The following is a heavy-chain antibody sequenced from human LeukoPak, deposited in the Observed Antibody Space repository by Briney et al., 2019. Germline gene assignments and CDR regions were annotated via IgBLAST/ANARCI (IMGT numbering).Heavy chain of an antibody. V-gene: IGHV4-4*02. CDR2: IYHSGST. J-gene: IGHJ4*02. D-gene: IGHD1-26*01. CDR1: GGSISSSNW. Sequence: ETLSLTCAVSGGSISSSNWWSWVRQPPGKGLGWIGEIYHSGSTNYNPSLKSRITISVDTSKNQFSLKLNSVTAADTAVYYCARVGATRQNFFDYWGQGTLVTVSS. CDR3: ARVGATRQNFFDY.